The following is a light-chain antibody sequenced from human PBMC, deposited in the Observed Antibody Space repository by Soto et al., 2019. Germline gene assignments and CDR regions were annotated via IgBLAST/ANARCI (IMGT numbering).Light chain of an antibody. CDR1: SSNIRNYY. V-gene: IGLV1-51*02. Sequence: QSVLTQPPSVSAAPGQKVTISCSGSSSNIRNYYLSWYQQLPGTAPKLLIYENNKRPSGIPERFSGSKSGTSATLGITGLQTGDEADYYCGTWDSSLSAGHVVFGGGTKLTVL. CDR3: GTWDSSLSAGHVV. J-gene: IGLJ2*01. CDR2: ENN.